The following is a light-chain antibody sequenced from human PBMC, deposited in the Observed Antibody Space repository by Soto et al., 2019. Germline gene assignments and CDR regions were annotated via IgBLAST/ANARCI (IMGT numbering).Light chain of an antibody. J-gene: IGKJ5*01. Sequence: EIVLTQSPGSLSLSPRERATLSCRASPSVTNFLAWYQQKPGQAPRLLIYGASSRATGIPDRFSGSGSGTDFTLTISRLEPEDFAVYYCQQYGSSPITFGQGTRLEIK. CDR2: GAS. CDR3: QQYGSSPIT. V-gene: IGKV3-20*01. CDR1: PSVTNF.